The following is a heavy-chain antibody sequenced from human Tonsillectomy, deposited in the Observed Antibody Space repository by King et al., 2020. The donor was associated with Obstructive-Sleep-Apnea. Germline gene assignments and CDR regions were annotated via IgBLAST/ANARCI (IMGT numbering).Heavy chain of an antibody. CDR3: ARAPMVRGIIRWFDP. J-gene: IGHJ5*02. D-gene: IGHD3-10*01. CDR2: IYYSGST. Sequence: QLQESGPGLVKPSQTLSLTCTVSGGSISSGDYYWSWIRQHPGKGLEWIGNIYYSGSTNYKPSLKSRVTISVDTSKNQFSLKLRSVTAADTAVYYCARAPMVRGIIRWFDPWGQGTLVTVSS. CDR1: GGSISSGDYY. V-gene: IGHV4-31*03.